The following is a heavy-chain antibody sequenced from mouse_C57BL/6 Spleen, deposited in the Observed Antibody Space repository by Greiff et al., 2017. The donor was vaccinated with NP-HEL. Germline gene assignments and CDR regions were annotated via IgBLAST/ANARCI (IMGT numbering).Heavy chain of an antibody. D-gene: IGHD2-3*01. CDR1: GYTFTSYW. CDR2: IYPSDSET. J-gene: IGHJ3*01. V-gene: IGHV1-61*01. Sequence: QVQLKQPGAELVRPGSSVKLSCKASGYTFTSYWMDWVKQRPGQGLEWIGNIYPSDSETHYNQKFKDKATLTVDKSSSTAYMQLSSLTSEDSAVYYCARDGYSSWFAYWGQGTLVTVSA. CDR3: ARDGYSSWFAY.